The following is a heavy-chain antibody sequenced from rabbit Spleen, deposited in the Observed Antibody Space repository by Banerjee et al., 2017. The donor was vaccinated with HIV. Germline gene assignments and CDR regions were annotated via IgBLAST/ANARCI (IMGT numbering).Heavy chain of an antibody. D-gene: IGHD2-1*01. J-gene: IGHJ4*01. CDR3: VRGYDDYGDYFNL. Sequence: QLVESGGGLVQPGGSLKLSCKASGFTLSSYYMNWVRQAPGKGLEWIGYIEPIFANTYYANWVNGRFTISSHNAQNTLYLQLNSLTAADTATYFCVRGYDDYGDYFNLWGQGTLVTVS. V-gene: IGHV1S7*01. CDR2: IEPIFANT. CDR1: GFTLSSYY.